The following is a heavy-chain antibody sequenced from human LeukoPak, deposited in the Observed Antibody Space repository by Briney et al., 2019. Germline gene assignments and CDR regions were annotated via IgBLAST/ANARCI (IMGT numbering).Heavy chain of an antibody. CDR3: AGSLYCTNGVCYTDYYYYYYMDV. D-gene: IGHD2-8*01. J-gene: IGHJ6*03. V-gene: IGHV1-69*01. CDR2: IIPIFGTA. Sequence: ASVEVSCKASGGTFSSYAISWVRQAPGQGLEWMGGIIPIFGTANYAQKFQGRVTITADESTSTAYMELSSLRSEDTAVYYCAGSLYCTNGVCYTDYYYYYYMDVWGKGTTVTVSS. CDR1: GGTFSSYA.